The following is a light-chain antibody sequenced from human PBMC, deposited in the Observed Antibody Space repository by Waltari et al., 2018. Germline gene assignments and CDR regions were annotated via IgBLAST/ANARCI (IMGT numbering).Light chain of an antibody. V-gene: IGLV2-23*02. Sequence: QSALTQSASVSGSPGQSITISCTGTSRDVGSYYLVSWYQQLPGRAPTIILFGVGKRPSGISDRFSGSKSGNTASLTISGLQSEDEAHYYCSSYTQSRTRVFGGGTKVTVL. CDR3: SSYTQSRTRV. J-gene: IGLJ3*02. CDR1: SRDVGSYYL. CDR2: GVG.